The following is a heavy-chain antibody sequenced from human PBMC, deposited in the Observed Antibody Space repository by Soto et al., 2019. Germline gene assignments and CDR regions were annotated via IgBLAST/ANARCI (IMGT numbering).Heavy chain of an antibody. J-gene: IGHJ4*02. CDR3: STFTFGGAFFDY. V-gene: IGHV2-70*01. CDR1: GFSLSTSGMC. D-gene: IGHD3-16*01. CDR2: IDWDDDK. Sequence: SGPTLVKPTQTLTLTCTFSGFSLSTSGMCVSWIRQPPGKALEWLALIDWDDDKYYSTSLKTRLTISKDTSKNQVVLTMTNMDPVDTATYYCSTFTFGGAFFDYWGQGTLVTVSS.